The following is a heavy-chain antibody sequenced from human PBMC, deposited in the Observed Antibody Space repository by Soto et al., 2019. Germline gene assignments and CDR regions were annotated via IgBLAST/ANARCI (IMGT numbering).Heavy chain of an antibody. CDR3: ARDPPTTYYYDSSGYFDY. CDR2: ISYDGSNK. D-gene: IGHD3-22*01. V-gene: IGHV3-30-3*01. Sequence: GGSLRLSCAASGFTFSSYAMHWVRQAPGKGLEWVAVISYDGSNKYYADSVKGRFTISRDNSKNTLYLQMNSLRAEDTAVYYCARDPPTTYYYDSSGYFDYWGQGTLVTVSS. CDR1: GFTFSSYA. J-gene: IGHJ4*02.